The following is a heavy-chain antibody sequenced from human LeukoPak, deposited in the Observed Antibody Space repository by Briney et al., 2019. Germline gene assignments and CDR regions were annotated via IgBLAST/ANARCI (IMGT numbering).Heavy chain of an antibody. CDR1: GGSISSYY. D-gene: IGHD6-13*01. V-gene: IGHV4-59*12. Sequence: SETLSLTCTVSGGSISSYYWSWIRQPPGKGLEWIGYIYYSGSTNYNPSLKSRVTISVDTSKNQFSLKLSSVTAADTAVYYCARGGGSWYRWGQGTLVTVSS. J-gene: IGHJ4*02. CDR3: ARGGGSWYR. CDR2: IYYSGST.